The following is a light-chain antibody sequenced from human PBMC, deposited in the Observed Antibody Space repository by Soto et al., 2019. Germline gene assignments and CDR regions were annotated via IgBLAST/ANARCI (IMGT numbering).Light chain of an antibody. CDR2: GAS. J-gene: IGKJ2*01. V-gene: IGKV3D-15*01. Sequence: EILMTQSPATLPVSPGERVTLSCRASQSVISSLSWYQQKPGQPPRVLIYGASTRSPGIPARFSGSGSGTEFTLTISSLQSEDFAVYYCQQYNNWPYTFGQGTKLEI. CDR1: QSVISS. CDR3: QQYNNWPYT.